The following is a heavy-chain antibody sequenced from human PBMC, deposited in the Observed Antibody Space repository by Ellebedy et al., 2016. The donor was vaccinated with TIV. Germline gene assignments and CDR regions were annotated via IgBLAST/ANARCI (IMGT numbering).Heavy chain of an antibody. Sequence: ASVKVSXXASGYTFTSYGISWVRQAPGQGLEWMGWISAYNGNTNYAQKFQGWVTMTRDTSISTAYMELSRLRSEDTAVYYCARRTSGSYYGDAFDIWGQGTMVTVSS. D-gene: IGHD1-26*01. J-gene: IGHJ3*02. CDR3: ARRTSGSYYGDAFDI. CDR1: GYTFTSYG. V-gene: IGHV1-18*01. CDR2: ISAYNGNT.